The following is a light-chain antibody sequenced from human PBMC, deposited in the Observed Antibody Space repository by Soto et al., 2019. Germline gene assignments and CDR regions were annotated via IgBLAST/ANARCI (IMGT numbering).Light chain of an antibody. Sequence: EVVMTPSPATLSVSPGERVTLSCRASQSVRSNLAWYQQKPGQSPRLLIYDVSNRATGIPARFSGSGSGTEFTLTIRRLQSEDFAIYYCQQYNNWLMLSVGGGTKGDIK. CDR3: QQYNNWLMLS. J-gene: IGKJ4*01. CDR2: DVS. CDR1: QSVRSN. V-gene: IGKV3D-15*01.